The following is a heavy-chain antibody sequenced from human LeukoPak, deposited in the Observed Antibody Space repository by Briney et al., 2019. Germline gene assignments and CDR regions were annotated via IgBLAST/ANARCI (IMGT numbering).Heavy chain of an antibody. Sequence: PGRSLRLSCAASGFTFSSYGMHWVRQAPGKGLEWVAVIWYDGSNKYYADSVKGRFTISRDNSKNTLYLQMNSLRAEDTAVYYCARDRMTTNYHYGMDVWGQGTTVTVSS. D-gene: IGHD4-17*01. V-gene: IGHV3-33*01. CDR3: ARDRMTTNYHYGMDV. CDR1: GFTFSSYG. CDR2: IWYDGSNK. J-gene: IGHJ6*02.